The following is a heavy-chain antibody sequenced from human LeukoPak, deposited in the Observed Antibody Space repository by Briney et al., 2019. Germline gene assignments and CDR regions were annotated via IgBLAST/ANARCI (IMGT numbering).Heavy chain of an antibody. CDR1: GGSISSDGYS. CDR3: ASSYGDYGFDY. CDR2: IYHSGST. Sequence: SETLSLTCAVSGGSISSDGYSWSWIRQPPGKGLEWIGYIYHSGSTYYNPSLKSRVTISVDRSKNQFSLKLSSVTAADTAVYYCASSYGDYGFDYWGQGTLVTVSS. J-gene: IGHJ4*02. V-gene: IGHV4-30-2*01. D-gene: IGHD4-17*01.